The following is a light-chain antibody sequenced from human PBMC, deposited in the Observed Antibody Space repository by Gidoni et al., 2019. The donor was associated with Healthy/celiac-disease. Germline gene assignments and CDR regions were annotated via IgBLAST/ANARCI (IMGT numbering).Light chain of an antibody. CDR1: SSDVGGYNY. Sequence: QSALTQPASVSGSPGQSITISCTGTSSDVGGYNYVSWYQQHPGKAPKLMIYEVSNRPSGVSNRCSGSKSGNTASLTMSGLQAEDEADYYCSSYTSSSTRVVFGGGTKLTVL. CDR2: EVS. CDR3: SSYTSSSTRVV. J-gene: IGLJ2*01. V-gene: IGLV2-14*01.